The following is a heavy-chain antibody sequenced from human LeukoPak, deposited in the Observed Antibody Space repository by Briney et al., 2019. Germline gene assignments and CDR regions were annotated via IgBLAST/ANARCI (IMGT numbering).Heavy chain of an antibody. CDR2: INHSGST. J-gene: IGHJ4*02. Sequence: KPSETLSLTCAVYGGSFSGYYWSWIRQPPGKGLEWIGEINHSGSTNYNPSLKSRVTISVDTSKNQFSLKLSSVTAADTAVYYCARGLDPGYGYVRFGPMRDYWGQGTLVTVSS. CDR3: ARGLDPGYGYVRFGPMRDY. CDR1: GGSFSGYY. D-gene: IGHD5-18*01. V-gene: IGHV4-34*01.